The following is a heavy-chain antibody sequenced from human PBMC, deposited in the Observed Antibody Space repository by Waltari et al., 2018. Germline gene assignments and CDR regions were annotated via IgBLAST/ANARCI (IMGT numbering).Heavy chain of an antibody. D-gene: IGHD2-15*01. CDR2: IYWDDDK. V-gene: IGHV2-5*02. J-gene: IGHJ4*02. CDR3: ALRRIESCFRTELALDS. Sequence: QITLKASGPTMVYPRQTLPLTCTVSGLSLPTSGVPVPWIRQPPGQALDWLAVIYWDDDKRYNPSLKTRLTVAQDTSKNQVVLTMDNMDPVDTATYFCALRRIESCFRTELALDSWGQGTLVTVSS. CDR1: GLSLPTSGVP.